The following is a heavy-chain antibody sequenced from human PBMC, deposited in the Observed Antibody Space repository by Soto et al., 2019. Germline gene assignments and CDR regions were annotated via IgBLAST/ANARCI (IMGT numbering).Heavy chain of an antibody. V-gene: IGHV1-18*01. CDR3: ARNYYDSGGGFDY. D-gene: IGHD3-22*01. CDR1: GYTFTSYG. Sequence: ASVKVSCKASGYTFTSYGINWVRQAPGQGLEWMGWISTYNGSTYYADSVKGRFTISRDNSKNTLYLQMNSLRAEDTAVYYCARNYYDSGGGFDYWGQGTLVTVSS. J-gene: IGHJ4*02. CDR2: ISTYNGST.